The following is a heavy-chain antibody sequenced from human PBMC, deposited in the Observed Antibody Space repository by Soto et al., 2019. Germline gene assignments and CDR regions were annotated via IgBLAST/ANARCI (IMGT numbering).Heavy chain of an antibody. J-gene: IGHJ4*02. CDR2: IYPGDSDT. V-gene: IGHV5-51*01. D-gene: IGHD1-26*01. CDR3: ASPVAYSGSYYFDY. CDR1: GYGFSSYW. Sequence: PGESLKISCKGSGYGFSSYWVAWVRQMPGKGLEWMGIIYPGDSDTKYSPSFQGQVTISADRSISTAYLQWSSLKASDTAMYSCASPVAYSGSYYFDYLGQGTLVTVSS.